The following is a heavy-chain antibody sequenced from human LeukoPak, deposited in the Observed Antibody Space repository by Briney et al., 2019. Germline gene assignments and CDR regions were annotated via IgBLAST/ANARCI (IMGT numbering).Heavy chain of an antibody. V-gene: IGHV1-24*01. CDR3: ATDPGETVPAAKGPRGDYCYGMDV. D-gene: IGHD2-2*01. CDR1: GYTLTELS. J-gene: IGHJ6*02. Sequence: ASVKVSCKVSGYTLTELSMHWVRQAPGKGLEWMGGFDPEDGETIYAQKFQGRVTMTEDTSTDTAYMELNSLRSDDTVVYYCATDPGETVPAAKGPRGDYCYGMDVWGQGTTVTVSS. CDR2: FDPEDGET.